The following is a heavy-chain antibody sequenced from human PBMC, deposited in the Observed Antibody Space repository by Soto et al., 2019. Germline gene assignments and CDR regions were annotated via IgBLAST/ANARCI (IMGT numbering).Heavy chain of an antibody. V-gene: IGHV4-59*02. CDR3: ARSWFGELFFDS. J-gene: IGHJ4*02. CDR2: ISYSGIT. D-gene: IGHD3-10*01. CDR1: STSGRSYY. Sequence: QVQLQESGPGLVKPSETLSLTCTVSSTSGRSYYWSWIRQPPGKGLEWIGYISYSGITNYNPSLTSRVTISLDTSKNQLSLKLTSVTAEDTAVYYCARSWFGELFFDSWGQGTLVTVSS.